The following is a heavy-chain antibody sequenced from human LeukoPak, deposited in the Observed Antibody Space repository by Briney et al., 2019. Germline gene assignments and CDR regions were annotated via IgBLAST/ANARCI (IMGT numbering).Heavy chain of an antibody. J-gene: IGHJ4*02. V-gene: IGHV3-74*01. CDR1: GFTFRSYW. CDR3: ARGNKERGFDY. CDR2: VNTDGSAT. D-gene: IGHD3-16*01. Sequence: GESLKISCEASGFTFRSYWMHWVRQAPGKGLVWVSRVNTDGSATTYADSVKGRFTISRDNAKNTLYLQMNSLRAEDTAVYYCARGNKERGFDYWGQGTLVTVSS.